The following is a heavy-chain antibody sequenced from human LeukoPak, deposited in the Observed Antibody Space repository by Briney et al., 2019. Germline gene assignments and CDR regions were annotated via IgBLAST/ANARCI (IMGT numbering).Heavy chain of an antibody. Sequence: SETLSLTCAVSGGSIIKYYWSWVRQPAGKGLEWIGRISSTGRTDYNPSLTSRVTISVDTSKNQLSMKLSSVTAADTAVYYCAKGAGPPWFDPWGQGTLVTVSS. CDR3: AKGAGPPWFDP. CDR2: ISSTGRT. V-gene: IGHV4-59*10. D-gene: IGHD6-19*01. CDR1: GGSIIKYY. J-gene: IGHJ5*02.